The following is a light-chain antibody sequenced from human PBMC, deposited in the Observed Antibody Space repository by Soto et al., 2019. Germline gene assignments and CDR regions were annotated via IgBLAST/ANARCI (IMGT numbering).Light chain of an antibody. CDR3: QQYGSLIT. CDR1: QSVSRNY. V-gene: IGKV3-20*01. J-gene: IGKJ5*01. CDR2: GAS. Sequence: ESVLTQSPGTLSLSPGERSTLSCRAIQSVSRNYLAWDQQEPGQAPRLLINGASNRATGIPDRLSGSGSGTVFTLTISRPDPEDFAVYYCQQYGSLITCGQGTRLENK.